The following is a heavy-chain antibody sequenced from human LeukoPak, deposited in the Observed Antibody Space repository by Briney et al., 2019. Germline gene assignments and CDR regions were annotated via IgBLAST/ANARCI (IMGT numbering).Heavy chain of an antibody. Sequence: SETLSLTCTVSGGSISSSSYYWGWIRQPPGKGLEWIGSIYYSGGTYYNPSLKSRVTISVDTSKNQFSLKLSSVTAADTAVYYCARLSIAARPRDYWGQGTLVTVSS. D-gene: IGHD6-6*01. J-gene: IGHJ4*02. CDR1: GGSISSSSYY. V-gene: IGHV4-39*01. CDR2: IYYSGGT. CDR3: ARLSIAARPRDY.